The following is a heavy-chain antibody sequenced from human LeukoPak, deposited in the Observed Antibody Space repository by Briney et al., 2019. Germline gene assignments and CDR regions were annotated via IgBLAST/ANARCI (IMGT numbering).Heavy chain of an antibody. Sequence: PSETLSLTCTVPGGSISSYYWSWIRQPPGKGLEWIGYIYYSGSTNYNPSLKSRVTISVDTSKDQFSLKLSSVTAADTAVYYCARVGTHRGYYYDSSGYYHAYYFDYWGQGTLVTVSS. V-gene: IGHV4-59*01. CDR3: ARVGTHRGYYYDSSGYYHAYYFDY. CDR1: GGSISSYY. CDR2: IYYSGST. D-gene: IGHD3-22*01. J-gene: IGHJ4*02.